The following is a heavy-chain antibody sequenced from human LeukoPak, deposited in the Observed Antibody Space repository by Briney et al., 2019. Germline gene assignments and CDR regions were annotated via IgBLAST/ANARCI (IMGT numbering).Heavy chain of an antibody. V-gene: IGHV1-18*01. J-gene: IGHJ4*02. Sequence: ASVKVSCKVSGYSFTNYGITWVRQAPGQGLEWMGWISTYDGNANYAQKLQGRVTMTTDTSTITAYMELRSLRSDDTAVYYCARAPSGFTYGPGDHWGQGTLVTVSS. D-gene: IGHD5-18*01. CDR3: ARAPSGFTYGPGDH. CDR2: ISTYDGNA. CDR1: GYSFTNYG.